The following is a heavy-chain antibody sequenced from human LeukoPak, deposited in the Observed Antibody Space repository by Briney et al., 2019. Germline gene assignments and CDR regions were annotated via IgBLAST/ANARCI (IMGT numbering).Heavy chain of an antibody. Sequence: GESLKISCKGSGYSFTSYWIGWVRQMPGKGLEWVGIIYPGDSDTRYSPSFQGQVTISADKSISTAYLQWSSLKASDTAMYYCARRYCTNGVCYIALDYWGQGTLVTVSS. D-gene: IGHD2-8*01. CDR1: GYSFTSYW. CDR2: IYPGDSDT. CDR3: ARRYCTNGVCYIALDY. J-gene: IGHJ4*02. V-gene: IGHV5-51*01.